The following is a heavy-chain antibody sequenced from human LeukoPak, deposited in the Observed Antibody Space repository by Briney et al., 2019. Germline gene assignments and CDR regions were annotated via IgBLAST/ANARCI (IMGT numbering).Heavy chain of an antibody. CDR2: IKQDGSEK. CDR3: ARVQYGDYFDY. D-gene: IGHD4-17*01. J-gene: IGHJ4*02. CDR1: GCTFSSYW. V-gene: IGHV3-7*01. Sequence: PGGSLRLSCAASGCTFSSYWMSWVRQAPGKGLEWVANIKQDGSEKYYVDSVKGRFTISRDNAKNSLYLQMNSLRAEDTAVYYCARVQYGDYFDYWGQGTLVTVSS.